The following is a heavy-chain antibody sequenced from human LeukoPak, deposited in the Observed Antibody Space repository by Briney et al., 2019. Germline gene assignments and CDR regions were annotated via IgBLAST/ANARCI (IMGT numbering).Heavy chain of an antibody. V-gene: IGHV3-48*01. CDR2: ISSSSTI. CDR3: ARARDGYSSGWYRLPLDY. CDR1: GFTFSSYS. D-gene: IGHD6-19*01. Sequence: GGSLRLSCAASGFTFSSYSMNWVRQAPGKGLEWVSYISSSSTIYYADSVKGRFTISRDNAKNSLYQQMNSLRAEDTAVYYCARARDGYSSGWYRLPLDYWGQGTLVTVSS. J-gene: IGHJ4*02.